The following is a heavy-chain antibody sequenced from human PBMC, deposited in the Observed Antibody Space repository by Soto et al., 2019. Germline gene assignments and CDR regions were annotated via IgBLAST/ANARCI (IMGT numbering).Heavy chain of an antibody. Sequence: SETLSLTCTVSGYSISSGYYWAWIRQPPGKGPEWIASIYHGGTTFYNPSLKSRITISVDTSNNQFSLKLTSVTAADTAVYYCARVDVMIVADSYFDYWGHGTLVTVSS. CDR3: ARVDVMIVADSYFDY. CDR1: GYSISSGYY. CDR2: IYHGGTT. J-gene: IGHJ4*01. V-gene: IGHV4-38-2*02. D-gene: IGHD3-16*01.